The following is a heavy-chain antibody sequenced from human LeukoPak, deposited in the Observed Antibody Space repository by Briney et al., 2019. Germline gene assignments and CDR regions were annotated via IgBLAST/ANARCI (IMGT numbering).Heavy chain of an antibody. D-gene: IGHD3-10*01. Sequence: GGSLRLSCAASGFTFSTYGMHWVRQAPGEGLEWVAVISYDGSHKYYADSVRGRFTISRDNSKNTLYLQMNSLRAEDTAVYYCAKEQITGAYYYTSGGPDYYFDYWGQGTLVAVSS. J-gene: IGHJ4*02. CDR2: ISYDGSHK. V-gene: IGHV3-30*18. CDR3: AKEQITGAYYYTSGGPDYYFDY. CDR1: GFTFSTYG.